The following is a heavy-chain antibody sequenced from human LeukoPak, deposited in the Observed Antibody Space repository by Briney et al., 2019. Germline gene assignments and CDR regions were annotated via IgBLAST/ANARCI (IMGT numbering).Heavy chain of an antibody. CDR3: ARDLIAAAGVDY. V-gene: IGHV1-2*02. CDR1: GYTFTDYY. J-gene: IGHJ4*02. D-gene: IGHD6-13*01. Sequence: ASVKVSCKASGYTFTDYYMHWLRQAPGQGLEWMGWISPNSGGTNYAQKFQGRVTMTRDTSTSTVYMELSSLRSEDTAVYYCARDLIAAAGVDYWGQGTLVTVSS. CDR2: ISPNSGGT.